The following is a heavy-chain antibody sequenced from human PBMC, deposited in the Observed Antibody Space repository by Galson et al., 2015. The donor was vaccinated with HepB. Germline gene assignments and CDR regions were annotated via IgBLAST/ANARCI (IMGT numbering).Heavy chain of an antibody. CDR3: ARDLHFWRGYYDY. CDR1: GFTLTSYD. D-gene: IGHD3-3*02. CDR2: ISAYTGHT. J-gene: IGHJ4*02. V-gene: IGHV1-18*04. Sequence: SVKVSCKAAGFTLTSYDISWVRQAPGQGLEWMGGISAYTGHTNYAQKLQGRVTMTTDTSTSTAYMELRSLSSDDTAVYYCARDLHFWRGYYDYWGQGTLVTVSS.